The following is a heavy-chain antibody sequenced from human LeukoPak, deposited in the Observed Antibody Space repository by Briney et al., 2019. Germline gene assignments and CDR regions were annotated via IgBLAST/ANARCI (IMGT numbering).Heavy chain of an antibody. Sequence: PGGSLRLSCAASGFTFSNYWMSWVRQAPGKGLEFMANITEAGSEKYYVDSVKGRFTISRDNDKNLVHLQMNSLRAEDTAVYYCARGGGMRSWYDFDYWGQGTLVTVSS. V-gene: IGHV3-7*04. J-gene: IGHJ4*02. D-gene: IGHD6-13*01. CDR3: ARGGGMRSWYDFDY. CDR2: ITEAGSEK. CDR1: GFTFSNYW.